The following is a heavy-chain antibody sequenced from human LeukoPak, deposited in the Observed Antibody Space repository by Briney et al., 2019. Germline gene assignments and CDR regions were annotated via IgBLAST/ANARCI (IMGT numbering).Heavy chain of an antibody. D-gene: IGHD3-16*01. CDR2: IITIFGTA. V-gene: IGHV1-69*06. CDR1: LGTPSSYA. Sequence: GSSLKVSCKASLGTPSSYAINWVRQAPGQEVEWMGGIITIFGTANYAQKFRGRVTITADKSTRTAYRELSSLRSEDTAVYYCARDNDSRDPPHFDYWGQGTLVTVSS. CDR3: ARDNDSRDPPHFDY. J-gene: IGHJ4*02.